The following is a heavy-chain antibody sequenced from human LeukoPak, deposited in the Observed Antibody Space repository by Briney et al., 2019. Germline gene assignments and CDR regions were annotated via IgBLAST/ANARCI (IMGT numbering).Heavy chain of an antibody. CDR3: ARDRPAAFYYMDV. CDR1: GFTFSSYS. Sequence: GGSLRLSCAASGFTFSSYSMNWVRQAPGKGLEWVSSISSSSSYIYYADSVKGRFTISRDNAKNSLYLQMNSLRAEDTAVYYCARDRPAAFYYMDVWGKGTRVTVSS. D-gene: IGHD2-2*01. J-gene: IGHJ6*03. V-gene: IGHV3-21*01. CDR2: ISSSSSYI.